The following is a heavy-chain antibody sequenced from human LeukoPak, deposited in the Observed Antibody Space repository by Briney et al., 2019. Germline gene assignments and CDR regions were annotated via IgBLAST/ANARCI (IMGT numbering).Heavy chain of an antibody. CDR2: ISGSGGST. Sequence: GGSLRLSCAASGFTFSSYAMSWVRQAPGKGLEWVSAISGSGGSTYYADSVKGRFTISRDNSKNTLYLQMNSLRAEDTAVYYCAKDPRGRITGTYYFDYWGQGTLVTVSS. D-gene: IGHD1-7*01. J-gene: IGHJ4*02. CDR3: AKDPRGRITGTYYFDY. V-gene: IGHV3-23*01. CDR1: GFTFSSYA.